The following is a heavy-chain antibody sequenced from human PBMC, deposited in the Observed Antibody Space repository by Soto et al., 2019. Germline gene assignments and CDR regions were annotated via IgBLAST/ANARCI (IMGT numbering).Heavy chain of an antibody. CDR3: ARGPQGTSTSCRYYFDD. V-gene: IGHV3-21*01. J-gene: IGHJ4*02. CDR1: GFTFITYG. Sequence: PGGSLRLSCAASGFTFITYGMNWVRQAPGKGLEWVSSISFSSSYIYYADSVKGRFTISRDNAKNSLYLQMNSLRAEDTAVYYCARGPQGTSTSCRYYFDDWGQGTGVTLAS. CDR2: ISFSSSYI. D-gene: IGHD2-2*01.